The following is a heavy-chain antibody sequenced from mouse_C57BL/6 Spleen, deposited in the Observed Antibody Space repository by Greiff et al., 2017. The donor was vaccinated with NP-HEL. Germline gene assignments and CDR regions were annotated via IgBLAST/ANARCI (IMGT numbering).Heavy chain of an antibody. CDR1: GYTFTSYD. CDR3: TAQARAY. CDR2: IYPRDGST. Sequence: VQLQQSGPELVKPGASVKLSCKASGYTFTSYDINWVKQRPGQGLEWIGWIYPRDGSTKYKEKFKGKATLTVDTSSSTAYMELNSLTSEDSAVYFCTAQARAYWGQGTLVTVSA. V-gene: IGHV1-85*01. D-gene: IGHD3-2*02. J-gene: IGHJ3*01.